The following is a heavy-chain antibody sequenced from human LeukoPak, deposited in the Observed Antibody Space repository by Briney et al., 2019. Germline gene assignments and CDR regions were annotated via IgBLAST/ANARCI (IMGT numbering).Heavy chain of an antibody. D-gene: IGHD2-2*01. CDR3: ARAYCTSTSCTEIDY. Sequence: GGSLRLSCAASEFTFSSYSMNWVRQAPGKGLEWVSYITNSGNSKSYADSVKGRFSISRDNAKSTLYLQMNSLRAEDTALYYCARAYCTSTSCTEIDYWGQGTLVTVSS. CDR2: ITNSGNSK. J-gene: IGHJ4*02. CDR1: EFTFSSYS. V-gene: IGHV3-21*05.